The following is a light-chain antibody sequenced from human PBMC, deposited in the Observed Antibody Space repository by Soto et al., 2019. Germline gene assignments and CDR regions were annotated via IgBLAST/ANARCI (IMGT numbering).Light chain of an antibody. Sequence: DILMTQSPSTLSASVGDRVTLTCRASQSVHTDFHWYQQKVGQAPHLLIHTASTWPSGVPARFSGSGSGTDFTLTISSLQPEDFATYYCQQTSSSPQTFGEGTRVEVK. CDR1: QSVHTD. CDR3: QQTSSSPQT. V-gene: IGKV1-39*01. J-gene: IGKJ4*02. CDR2: TAS.